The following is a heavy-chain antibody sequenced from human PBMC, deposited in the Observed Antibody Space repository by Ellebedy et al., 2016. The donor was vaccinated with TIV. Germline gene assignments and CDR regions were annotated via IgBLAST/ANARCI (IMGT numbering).Heavy chain of an antibody. V-gene: IGHV3-48*01. CDR3: ARHTYGGGFYMDV. J-gene: IGHJ6*03. D-gene: IGHD3-10*01. Sequence: SVKGRFTISRDDAKSSLYLQMNSLRAEDTAVYYCARHTYGGGFYMDVWGKGTTVTVSS.